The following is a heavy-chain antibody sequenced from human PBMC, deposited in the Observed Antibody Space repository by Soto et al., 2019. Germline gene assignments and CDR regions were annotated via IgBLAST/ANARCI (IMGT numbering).Heavy chain of an antibody. J-gene: IGHJ6*03. CDR2: IYYSGST. CDR3: ARAYQLLAYYMDV. D-gene: IGHD2-2*01. CDR1: GGSISSGGYY. V-gene: IGHV4-31*03. Sequence: SETLPHTCTVSGGSISSGGYYWSWIRQHPGKGLEWIGYIYYSGSTYYNPSLKSRVTISVDTSKNQFSLKLSSVTAADTAVYYCARAYQLLAYYMDVWGKGTTVTVSS.